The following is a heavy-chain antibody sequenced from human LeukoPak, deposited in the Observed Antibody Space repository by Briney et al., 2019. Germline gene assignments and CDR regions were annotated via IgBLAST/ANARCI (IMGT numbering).Heavy chain of an antibody. J-gene: IGHJ3*01. Sequence: AGGSLRLSCAASGFTFSSYAMSWVRQAPGKGLEWVSAISGSGGSTYYADSVKGRFTISRDNSKNTLYLQMNSLRAEDTAAYYCAKSYIIHPLYSSSWNGWGQGTMVTVSS. D-gene: IGHD6-13*01. V-gene: IGHV3-23*01. CDR2: ISGSGGST. CDR3: AKSYIIHPLYSSSWNG. CDR1: GFTFSSYA.